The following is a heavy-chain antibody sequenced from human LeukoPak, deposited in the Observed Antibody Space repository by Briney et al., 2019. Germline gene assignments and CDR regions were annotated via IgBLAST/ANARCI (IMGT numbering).Heavy chain of an antibody. CDR3: AREVRVVVAATQVDYYYYGMDV. V-gene: IGHV3-7*01. D-gene: IGHD2-15*01. CDR2: IKKDGSEK. Sequence: GGSLRLSCAASGFTFSSYWMSWVRQAPGKGLEWVANIKKDGSEKYYVDSVKGRFTISRDNAKNSLYLQMNSLRAEDTAVYYCAREVRVVVAATQVDYYYYGMDVWGQGTTVTVSS. CDR1: GFTFSSYW. J-gene: IGHJ6*02.